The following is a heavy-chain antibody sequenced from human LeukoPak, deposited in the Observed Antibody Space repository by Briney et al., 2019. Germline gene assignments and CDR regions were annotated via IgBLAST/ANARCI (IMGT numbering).Heavy chain of an antibody. V-gene: IGHV3-30-3*01. D-gene: IGHD1-14*01. CDR1: GFTFSTYA. CDR2: ISFDGGSK. CDR3: AKETARPAGVFEY. Sequence: GGSLRLSCAASGFTFSTYAMHWVRQAPGKGLEWVTFISFDGGSKYYAASVKGRFTISRDNSTNTLYLQMNSLRAEDTAVYYCAKETARPAGVFEYWGQGTRVTVSS. J-gene: IGHJ4*02.